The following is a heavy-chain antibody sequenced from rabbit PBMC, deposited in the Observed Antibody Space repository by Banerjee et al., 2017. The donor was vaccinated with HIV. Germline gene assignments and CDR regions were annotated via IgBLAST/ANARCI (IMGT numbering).Heavy chain of an antibody. D-gene: IGHD2-1*01. CDR2: IYAGSSGST. J-gene: IGHJ4*01. V-gene: IGHV1S40*01. CDR3: AREYRTAGYGVYVLDYFNL. CDR1: GFSFSSSYY. Sequence: QELVESGGGLVQPGESLTLTCTASGFSFSSSYYMCWVRQAPGKGLEWIACIYAGSSGSTYYASWAKGRFTISKPSSTTVTLQMTSLTAADTATYFCAREYRTAGYGVYVLDYFNLWGQGTLVTVS.